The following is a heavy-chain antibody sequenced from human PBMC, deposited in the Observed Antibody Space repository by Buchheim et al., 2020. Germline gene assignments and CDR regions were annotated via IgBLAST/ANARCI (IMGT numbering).Heavy chain of an antibody. CDR3: ARESRTSWYVFAI. D-gene: IGHD6-13*01. Sequence: QVQVVQSGPEVKKPGASVKVSCKASGYTFTTYGFSWVRQAPGQGLEWMGWINSHNGDTKYAQKFQDRVVMTRDTSTSTVYMELRSLTSDDMAVYYCARESRTSWYVFAIWGQGTL. V-gene: IGHV1-18*03. CDR1: GYTFTTYG. J-gene: IGHJ4*02. CDR2: INSHNGDT.